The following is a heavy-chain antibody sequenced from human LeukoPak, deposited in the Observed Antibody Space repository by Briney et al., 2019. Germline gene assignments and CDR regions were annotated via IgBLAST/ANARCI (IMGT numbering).Heavy chain of an antibody. CDR1: GFSVSSNY. D-gene: IGHD5-24*01. J-gene: IGHJ4*02. CDR3: ARGGGPGYRTYFDY. Sequence: GGSLRLSCAASGSSGFSVSSNYMSWVRQAPGKGLEWVSVIYSGGSTYNADSVKGRFTISRDNSKNTLYLQMNSLRAEDTAVYYCARGGGPGYRTYFDYWGQGTLVTVSS. CDR2: IYSGGST. V-gene: IGHV3-66*01.